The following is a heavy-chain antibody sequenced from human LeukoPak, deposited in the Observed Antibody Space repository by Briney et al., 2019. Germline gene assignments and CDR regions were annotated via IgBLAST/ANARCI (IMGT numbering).Heavy chain of an antibody. Sequence: GGSLRLSCAASGFTFSNYWMSWVRQAPGKGLEWVANIKQDGSEIYSVDSVKGRFTISRDNAKNSLYLQMNSLRAEDTAVYYCARDYGEYYYDSSGYYGGFDYWGQGTLVTVSS. CDR1: GFTFSNYW. CDR3: ARDYGEYYYDSSGYYGGFDY. V-gene: IGHV3-7*01. CDR2: IKQDGSEI. J-gene: IGHJ4*02. D-gene: IGHD3-22*01.